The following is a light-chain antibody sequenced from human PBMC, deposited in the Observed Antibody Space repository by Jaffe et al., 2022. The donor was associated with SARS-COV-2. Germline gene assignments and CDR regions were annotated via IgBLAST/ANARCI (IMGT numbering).Light chain of an antibody. CDR1: QSISSS. J-gene: IGKJ1*01. V-gene: IGKV1-39*01. Sequence: DIQMTQSPLFLSASVGDRVTISCRASQSISSSVNWYQQKPGKVPSLLIHAASRLQSGVPSRFSGTGSGTDFILTISSLQPEDFATYYCQQSFSSPRTFGQGTKVE. CDR2: AAS. CDR3: QQSFSSPRT.